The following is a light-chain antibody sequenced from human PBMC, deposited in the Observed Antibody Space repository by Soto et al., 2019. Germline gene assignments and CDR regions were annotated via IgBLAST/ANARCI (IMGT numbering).Light chain of an antibody. CDR3: QHYDGSPRT. V-gene: IGKV3-20*01. J-gene: IGKJ2*01. CDR1: RNVRSDY. Sequence: ETVLTQSPGTVSLSPGERATLSCTTSRNVRSDYLAWYQQKPGQAPRLLIYGIFNRATGIPDRFSGSGSGTDFTLTISGLEPEDSAVYYCQHYDGSPRTFGPGTKVDIK. CDR2: GIF.